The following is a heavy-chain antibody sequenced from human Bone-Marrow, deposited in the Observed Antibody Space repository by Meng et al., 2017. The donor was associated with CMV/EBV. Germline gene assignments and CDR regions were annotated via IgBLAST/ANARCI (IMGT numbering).Heavy chain of an antibody. V-gene: IGHV1-18*01. D-gene: IGHD1-26*01. J-gene: IGHJ4*02. CDR2: ISAYNDNT. Sequence: ASVKVSCKASGYTFISYGISWVRQAPGQGLEWMGWISAYNDNTNYAQKLQGRVTMTTDTSTSTAYLELRSLRSDATAVYYCARDVGWELLRRVLDYWGQGTLVTVSS. CDR1: GYTFISYG. CDR3: ARDVGWELLRRVLDY.